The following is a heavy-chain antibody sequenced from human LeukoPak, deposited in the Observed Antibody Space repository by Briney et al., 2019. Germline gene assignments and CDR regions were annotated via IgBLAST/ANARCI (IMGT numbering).Heavy chain of an antibody. CDR1: GGSFSGYY. J-gene: IGHJ5*02. V-gene: IGHV4-59*10. CDR2: IYTSGST. Sequence: KPSETLSLTCAVYGGSFSGYYWSWIRQPAGKGLGWIGRIYTSGSTNYNPSLKSRVTMSVDTSKNQFSLKLSSVTAADTAVYYCARAPRGVRGYHWFDPWGQGTLVTVSS. CDR3: ARAPRGVRGYHWFDP. D-gene: IGHD3-10*01.